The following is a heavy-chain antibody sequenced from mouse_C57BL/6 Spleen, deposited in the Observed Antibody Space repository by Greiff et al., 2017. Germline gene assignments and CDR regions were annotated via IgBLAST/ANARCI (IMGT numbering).Heavy chain of an antibody. CDR1: GYSITSGYY. CDR3: ARVGGNFLSFDY. Sequence: ESGPGLVKPSQSLSLTCSVTGYSITSGYYWNWLRQLPGNNLEWMGYISYGGSNNYNPSLKNRITITRDTSKNQFFLKLNPVTTEDTATYYCARVGGNFLSFDYWGQGTSVTVSS. J-gene: IGHJ4*01. V-gene: IGHV3-6*01. D-gene: IGHD2-1*01. CDR2: ISYGGSN.